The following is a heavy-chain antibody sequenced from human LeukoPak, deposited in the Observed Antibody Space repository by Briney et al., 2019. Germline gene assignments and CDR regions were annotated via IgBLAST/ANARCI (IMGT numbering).Heavy chain of an antibody. CDR1: GFTFSSYA. D-gene: IGHD1-26*01. CDR2: ISSNGGST. V-gene: IGHV3-64*01. J-gene: IGHJ4*02. Sequence: GGSLRLSCAASGFTFSSYAMHWARQAPGKGLEYVSAISSNGGSTYYANSVKGRFTISRDNSKNTLYLQMGSLRAEDMAVYYCARDRQRSWYSGSWGHYWGQGTLVTVSS. CDR3: ARDRQRSWYSGSWGHY.